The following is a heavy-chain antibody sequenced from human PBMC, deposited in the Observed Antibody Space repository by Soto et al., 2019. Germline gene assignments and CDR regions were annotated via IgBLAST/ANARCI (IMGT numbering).Heavy chain of an antibody. J-gene: IGHJ4*02. CDR2: IYPGDSDT. V-gene: IGHV5-51*01. CDR1: GYSFTSYW. CDR3: ARLADSLTGYYYFDF. Sequence: GESLKISCKGSGYSFTSYWIGWVRQMPGKGLEWMGIIYPGDSDTRYSPSIQGQVTISADKSISTAYLQWSSLKASDTAMYYCARLADSLTGYYYFDFWGQGTRVTVSS. D-gene: IGHD3-9*01.